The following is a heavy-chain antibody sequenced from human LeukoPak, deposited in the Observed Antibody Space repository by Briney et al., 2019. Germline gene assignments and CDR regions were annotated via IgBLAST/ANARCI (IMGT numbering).Heavy chain of an antibody. Sequence: ASVKVSCKASGGTFSSYAISWVRQAPGQGLEWMGRIIPILGIANYAQKFQGRVTITADKSTSTAYMELSSVTAADTAVYYCARTGSYTMVRGVIRGGKVYYFDYWGQGTLVTVSS. CDR1: GGTFSSYA. CDR2: IIPILGIA. CDR3: ARTGSYTMVRGVIRGGKVYYFDY. V-gene: IGHV1-69*04. J-gene: IGHJ4*02. D-gene: IGHD3-10*01.